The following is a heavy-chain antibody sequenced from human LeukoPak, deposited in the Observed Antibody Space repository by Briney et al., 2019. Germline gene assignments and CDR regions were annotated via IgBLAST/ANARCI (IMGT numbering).Heavy chain of an antibody. J-gene: IGHJ2*01. CDR1: GFTFSSYA. CDR3: ARIHLARPLQGGMDWYFDL. CDR2: ISYDGSNK. V-gene: IGHV3-30-3*01. Sequence: GGSLRLSCAASGFTFSSYAMHWVRQAPGKGLEWVAVISYDGSNKYYADSVKGRFTISRDNSKNTLYLQMNSLRAEDTAVYYCARIHLARPLQGGMDWYFDLWGRGTLVTVSS. D-gene: IGHD3-16*01.